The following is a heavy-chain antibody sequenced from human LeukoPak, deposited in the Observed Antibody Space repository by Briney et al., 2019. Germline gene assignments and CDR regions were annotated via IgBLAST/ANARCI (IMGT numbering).Heavy chain of an antibody. CDR1: GFTFSSYA. D-gene: IGHD3-10*01. CDR2: ISWNSGSI. CDR3: AKDIFTMIRGVVDY. V-gene: IGHV3-9*01. J-gene: IGHJ4*02. Sequence: GGSLRLSCAASGFTFSSYAMSWVRQAPGKGLEWVSGISWNSGSIGYADSVKGRFTISRDNAKNSLYLQMNSLRAEDTALYYCAKDIFTMIRGVVDYWGQGTLVTVSS.